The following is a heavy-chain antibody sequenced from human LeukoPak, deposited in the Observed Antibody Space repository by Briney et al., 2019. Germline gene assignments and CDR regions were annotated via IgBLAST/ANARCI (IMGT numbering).Heavy chain of an antibody. CDR3: ARSSGNGGFDY. D-gene: IGHD3-3*01. J-gene: IGHJ4*02. V-gene: IGHV1-46*01. CDR2: INPSGGST. CDR1: GYRFTSYY. Sequence: ASVKVSCKASGYRFTSYYLHWARQAPGQGLEWMGIINPSGGSTSYAQKFQGRVTMTRDTSTSTVYMELSSLRSEDTAVYYCARSSGNGGFDYWGQGTLVTVSS.